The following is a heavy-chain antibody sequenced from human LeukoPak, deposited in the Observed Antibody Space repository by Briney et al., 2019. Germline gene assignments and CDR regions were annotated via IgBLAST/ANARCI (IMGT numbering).Heavy chain of an antibody. D-gene: IGHD3-3*01. V-gene: IGHV1-2*02. CDR1: GYTFTGYY. J-gene: IGHJ5*02. CDR2: INPNSGGT. Sequence: ASVKVSCKASGYTFTGYYMHWVRQAPGQGLEWMGWINPNSGGTNYAQKFQGRVTMTRDTSISTAYMELSRLRSDDTAVYYCARDFWGGYPYNWFDPWGQGTLVTVSS. CDR3: ARDFWGGYPYNWFDP.